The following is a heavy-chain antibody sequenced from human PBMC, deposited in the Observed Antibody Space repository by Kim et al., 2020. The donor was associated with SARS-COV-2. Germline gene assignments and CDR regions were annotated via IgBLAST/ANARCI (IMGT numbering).Heavy chain of an antibody. CDR2: TRNKANSYST. CDR1: GFTFSDHY. J-gene: IGHJ4*02. V-gene: IGHV3-72*01. D-gene: IGHD2-8*01. CDR3: TVMVARSSYFDY. Sequence: GGSLRLSCAASGFTFSDHYMDWVRQAPGKGLEWVGRTRNKANSYSTEYAASVKGRFTISRDDSKNSLYLQMNTLKTEDTAVYYCTVMVARSSYFDYWGQGILVTVSS.